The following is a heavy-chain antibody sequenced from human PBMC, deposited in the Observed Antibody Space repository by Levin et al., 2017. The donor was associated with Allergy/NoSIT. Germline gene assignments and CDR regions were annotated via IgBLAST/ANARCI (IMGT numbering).Heavy chain of an antibody. CDR2: IWYDGSYK. CDR3: ARRLVPAGQSHYGMDV. J-gene: IGHJ6*02. CDR1: GFTFRNFG. D-gene: IGHD1-26*01. V-gene: IGHV3-33*03. Sequence: SGGSLRLSCVASGFTFRNFGIHWVRQAPGKGLEWVAIIWYDGSYKYYADSVKGRFTISRDNSRDTLYLQMNGLRAEDTAVYYCARRLVPAGQSHYGMDVWGQGTRVIVSS.